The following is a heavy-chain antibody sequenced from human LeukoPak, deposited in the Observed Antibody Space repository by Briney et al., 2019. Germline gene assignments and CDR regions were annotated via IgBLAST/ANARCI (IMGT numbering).Heavy chain of an antibody. D-gene: IGHD3-22*01. CDR2: ISSGSSTI. Sequence: GGSLRLSCAASGFTFSSYSMNWVRQAPGKGLEWISYISSGSSTIYYADSVKGRFTISRDNAKNSLYLQMNSLRAEDTAVYYCARVLHKRNYDSSDYYGYWGQGTLVTVSS. CDR3: ARVLHKRNYDSSDYYGY. V-gene: IGHV3-48*01. J-gene: IGHJ4*02. CDR1: GFTFSSYS.